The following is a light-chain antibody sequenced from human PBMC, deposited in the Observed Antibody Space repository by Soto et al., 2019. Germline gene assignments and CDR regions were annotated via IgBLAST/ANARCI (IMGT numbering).Light chain of an antibody. V-gene: IGLV1-51*01. CDR2: DNN. J-gene: IGLJ3*02. Sequence: QSVLTQPPSVSAAPGQKVTISCSGGSSNIGKNYVSWYQQFPGSAPKLLIYDNNKRPSGIPDRFSGSKSGSSATLAITGLQTGDEADYYCGSWHASLRAEVFGGGTKLTVL. CDR3: GSWHASLRAEV. CDR1: SSNIGKNY.